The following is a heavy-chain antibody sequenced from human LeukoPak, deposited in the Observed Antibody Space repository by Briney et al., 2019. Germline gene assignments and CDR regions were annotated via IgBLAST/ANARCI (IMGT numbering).Heavy chain of an antibody. J-gene: IGHJ4*02. CDR2: ISSSGSTI. CDR3: ASDRYGDSDY. CDR1: GFTFSSYA. V-gene: IGHV3-48*04. Sequence: PGGSLRLSCAASGFTFSSYAMHWVRQAPGKGLEWVSYISSSGSTIYYADSVKGRFTISRDNAKNSLYLQMNSLRAEDTAVYYCASDRYGDSDYWGQGTLVTVSS. D-gene: IGHD4-17*01.